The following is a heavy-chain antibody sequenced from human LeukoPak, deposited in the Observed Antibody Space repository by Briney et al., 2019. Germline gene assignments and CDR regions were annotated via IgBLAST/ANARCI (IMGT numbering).Heavy chain of an antibody. J-gene: IGHJ4*02. CDR2: IWYDGSDK. CDR1: GFPFRNYG. V-gene: IGHV3-33*06. Sequence: GGSLRLSCAASGFPFRNYGMHWVRQAPGKGLEWLSIIWYDGSDKYYADSVKGRFTVSRDNSKNTLYLQMNSLGAEDTAVYYCAKRGSYSSWPNYYFDYWGQGTLVTVSS. D-gene: IGHD6-13*01. CDR3: AKRGSYSSWPNYYFDY.